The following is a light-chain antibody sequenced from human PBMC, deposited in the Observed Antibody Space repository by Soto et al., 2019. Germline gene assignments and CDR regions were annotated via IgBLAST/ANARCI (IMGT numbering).Light chain of an antibody. CDR3: QQSYSAPYT. CDR2: AAS. Sequence: DIQMTQSPSSLPASVGDRVTITCRASQTISSYLNWYQQKPGKAPKLLIYAASSLQSGVPSSFSGSGSGTDFTLTISSLQPEDFATYYCQQSYSAPYTFGQGTKLEIK. J-gene: IGKJ2*01. V-gene: IGKV1-39*01. CDR1: QTISSY.